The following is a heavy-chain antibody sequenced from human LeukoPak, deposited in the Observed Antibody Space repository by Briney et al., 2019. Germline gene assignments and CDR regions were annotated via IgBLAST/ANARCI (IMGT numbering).Heavy chain of an antibody. Sequence: GGSLRLSCAASGSTFSSYAMSWVSQAPGKGLEWVSSISGSGGSTYYADSVKGRFTISRDNSKNTLYLQMNSLRAEDTAVYYCAKGKGNSACNDYWGQGTLVTVSS. CDR3: AKGKGNSACNDY. CDR1: GSTFSSYA. D-gene: IGHD4-23*01. V-gene: IGHV3-23*01. CDR2: ISGSGGST. J-gene: IGHJ4*02.